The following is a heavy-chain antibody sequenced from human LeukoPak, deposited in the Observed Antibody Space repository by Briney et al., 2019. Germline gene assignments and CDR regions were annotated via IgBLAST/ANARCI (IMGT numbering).Heavy chain of an antibody. J-gene: IGHJ4*02. Sequence: GGSLRLSCAASGCTFTRYAMKWVRQAPGKGLEWVSTVSGPGDNTYYADSVKGRFTISRDNSKNTVYLQMNSLRAGDTAVYYCAREATSSSGWYIDYWGQGTLVTVSS. CDR3: AREATSSSGWYIDY. V-gene: IGHV3-23*01. CDR2: VSGPGDNT. D-gene: IGHD6-25*01. CDR1: GCTFTRYA.